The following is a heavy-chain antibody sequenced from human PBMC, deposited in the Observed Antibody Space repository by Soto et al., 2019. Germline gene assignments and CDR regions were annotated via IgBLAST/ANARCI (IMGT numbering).Heavy chain of an antibody. CDR1: GFTFSSYG. V-gene: IGHV3-30*18. CDR3: AKDLEFLNWNPKNNIDY. CDR2: ISYDGSNK. Sequence: GGSLRLSCAASGFTFSSYGMHWVRQAPGKGLEWVAVISYDGSNKYYADSVKGRFTISRDNSKNTLYLQMNSLRAEDTAVYYCAKDLEFLNWNPKNNIDYWGQGTLVTVSS. D-gene: IGHD1-1*01. J-gene: IGHJ4*02.